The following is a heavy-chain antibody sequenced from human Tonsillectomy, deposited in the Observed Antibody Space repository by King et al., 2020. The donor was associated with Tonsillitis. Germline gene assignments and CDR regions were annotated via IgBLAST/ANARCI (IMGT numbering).Heavy chain of an antibody. J-gene: IGHJ4*02. D-gene: IGHD3-22*01. CDR1: GFTFSSYA. CDR2: ISGSGGST. Sequence: VQLVESGGGLVQPGGSLRLSCTVSGFTFSSYAMNWVRQAPGKGLEWVSGISGSGGSTYYADSVKGRVTISRDNSKNTLYLDMNSLRADDTAVYFCAREDSSGYYGICDYWGQGTLVTVSS. V-gene: IGHV3-23*04. CDR3: AREDSSGYYGICDY.